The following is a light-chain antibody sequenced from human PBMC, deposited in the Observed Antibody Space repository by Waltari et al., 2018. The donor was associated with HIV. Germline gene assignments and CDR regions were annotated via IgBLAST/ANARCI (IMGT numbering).Light chain of an antibody. Sequence: SYELTQPSSVSVSPGQTARLTCSGDVLAKKYARWFQQKPGQAPVLVIYKDTERPSGIPERFSGSSSGTTVTLTISWAQVEDEADYYCYSAADNTWVFGGGTKLTVL. CDR2: KDT. V-gene: IGLV3-27*01. J-gene: IGLJ3*02. CDR3: YSAADNTWV. CDR1: VLAKKY.